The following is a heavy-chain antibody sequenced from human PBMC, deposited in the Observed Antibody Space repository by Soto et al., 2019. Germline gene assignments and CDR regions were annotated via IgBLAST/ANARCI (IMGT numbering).Heavy chain of an antibody. V-gene: IGHV3-74*01. Sequence: EVQLVESGGGLVQPGGSLRLSCAASGFTFSNHWMHWVRQAPGKGLIWVSRMNSDGSSTTYADSVKGRFTISRDNAKNTLYLQMNSLRAEDTAVYYCARDTHYYDTSNYYRTYGMEVWGQGTAV. J-gene: IGHJ6*02. CDR1: GFTFSNHW. CDR3: ARDTHYYDTSNYYRTYGMEV. CDR2: MNSDGSST. D-gene: IGHD3-22*01.